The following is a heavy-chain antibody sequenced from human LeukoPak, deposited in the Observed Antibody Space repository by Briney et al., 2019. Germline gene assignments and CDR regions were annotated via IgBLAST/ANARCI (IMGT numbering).Heavy chain of an antibody. CDR3: ARDITAGSSYRDDAFDI. V-gene: IGHV3-7*01. J-gene: IGHJ3*02. D-gene: IGHD6-6*01. CDR1: GFTFSSYW. Sequence: GGSLRLSCAASGFTFSSYWMSWVRQAPGKGLEWVAHIKQDGSEKYYVDSVKGRFTISRDNAKNSLYLQMNSLRAEDTAVYYCARDITAGSSYRDDAFDIWGQGTMVTVSS. CDR2: IKQDGSEK.